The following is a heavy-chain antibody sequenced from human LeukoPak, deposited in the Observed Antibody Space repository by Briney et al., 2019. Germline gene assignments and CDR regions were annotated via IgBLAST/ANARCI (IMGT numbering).Heavy chain of an antibody. CDR3: TRDRLFDC. Sequence: GGSLRLSCAASGFSLRTFTLHWVRQAPGKGLEWVSSIGSTTTDMSYTGSVKGRFSISRDNAKNSLSLQMNSLRVEDTAVYYCTRDRLFDCWGQGTLVTVSS. CDR2: IGSTTTDM. V-gene: IGHV3-21*01. D-gene: IGHD6-6*01. CDR1: GFSLRTFT. J-gene: IGHJ4*02.